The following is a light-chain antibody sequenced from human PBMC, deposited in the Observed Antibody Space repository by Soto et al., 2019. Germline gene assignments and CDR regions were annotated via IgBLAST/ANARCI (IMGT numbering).Light chain of an antibody. CDR1: QSVSTY. Sequence: EIVLTQSPATLSLSPGERATLSCRASQSVSTYLAWYQQKPGQAPRLLIYDASTRATGIPARFSGSGSGTDFTLTITGLEPEDFPVYYCQQRTNWLTFGPGTKVDIK. CDR2: DAS. V-gene: IGKV3-11*01. CDR3: QQRTNWLT. J-gene: IGKJ3*01.